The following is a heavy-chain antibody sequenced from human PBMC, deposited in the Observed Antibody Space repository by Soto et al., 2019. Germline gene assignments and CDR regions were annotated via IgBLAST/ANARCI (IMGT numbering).Heavy chain of an antibody. CDR3: ARVSYDFWSGYYTNYYYYMDV. CDR1: GGSISSYY. CDR2: IYYSGST. Sequence: QVQLQESGPGLVKPSETLSLTCTVSGGSISSYYWSWIRQPPGKGLEWIGYIYYSGSTNYNPSLKSRVTISVDTSKNRVSLKLSSVTAADTAVYYCARVSYDFWSGYYTNYYYYMDVWGNGTTVTVSS. D-gene: IGHD3-3*01. V-gene: IGHV4-59*01. J-gene: IGHJ6*03.